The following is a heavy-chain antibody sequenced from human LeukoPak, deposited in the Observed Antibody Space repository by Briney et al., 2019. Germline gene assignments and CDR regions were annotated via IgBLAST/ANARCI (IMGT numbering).Heavy chain of an antibody. CDR2: IYPGDSDT. CDR3: ARQNSYAFDI. J-gene: IGHJ3*02. Sequence: GGSLKISCKGSGYSFTTYWIGWVRQMPGKGLEWLGIIYPGDSDTRYSPSFQGQVTISADESISTAYLQWSSLKASDTAMYFCARQNSYAFDIRGQGTMVTVSS. CDR1: GYSFTTYW. V-gene: IGHV5-51*01.